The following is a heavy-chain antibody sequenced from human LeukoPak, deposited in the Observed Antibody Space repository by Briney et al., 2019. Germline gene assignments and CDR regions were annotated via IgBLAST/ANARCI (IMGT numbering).Heavy chain of an antibody. CDR3: ARSRTPGIAAAGYRGCYFDY. D-gene: IGHD6-13*01. Sequence: SETLSLTCTVSGGSINSYYWSWIRQPPGKGLEWIGYIYYSGSTNYNPSLKSRVTISVDTSKNQFSLKLSSVTAADTVEYYCARSRTPGIAAAGYRGCYFDYWGQGTLVTVSS. J-gene: IGHJ4*02. CDR1: GGSINSYY. CDR2: IYYSGST. V-gene: IGHV4-59*01.